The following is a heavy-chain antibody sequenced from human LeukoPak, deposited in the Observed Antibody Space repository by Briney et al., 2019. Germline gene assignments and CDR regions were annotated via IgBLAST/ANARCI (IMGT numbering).Heavy chain of an antibody. CDR3: ARIPGELLAFDI. CDR1: GFSLGTSGMC. CDR2: IDWDDDK. V-gene: IGHV2-70*11. J-gene: IGHJ3*02. D-gene: IGHD1-26*01. Sequence: SGPALVKPTQTLTLTCTFSGFSLGTSGMCVSWIRQPPGKALEWLARIDWDDDKYYSTSLKTRLTISKDTSKNQVVLTMTNMDPVDTATYYCARIPGELLAFDIWGQGTMVTVSS.